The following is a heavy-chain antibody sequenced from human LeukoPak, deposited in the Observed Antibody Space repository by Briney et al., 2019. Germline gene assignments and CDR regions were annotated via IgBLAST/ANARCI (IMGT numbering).Heavy chain of an antibody. CDR3: TTDLRGVGPNPHSSRIDY. V-gene: IGHV3-15*01. CDR1: GFTFSYAW. D-gene: IGHD3-16*01. Sequence: PGGSLRLSCAASGFTFSYAWMAWVRQAPGKGLEWVGRIKSKSDGGTTDYAAPVKGRFTISRDDSKNTLYLQMNSLRTEDTAMYHCTTDLRGVGPNPHSSRIDYWGQGTLVTVSS. J-gene: IGHJ4*02. CDR2: IKSKSDGGTT.